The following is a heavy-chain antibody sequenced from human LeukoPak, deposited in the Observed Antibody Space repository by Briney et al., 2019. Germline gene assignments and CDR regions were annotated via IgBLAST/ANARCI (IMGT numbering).Heavy chain of an antibody. J-gene: IGHJ6*02. CDR1: GGTFSSYA. CDR3: ARDYYDFWSGPYWSGDV. V-gene: IGHV1-69*13. D-gene: IGHD3-3*01. CDR2: IIPIFGTA. Sequence: SVKVSCKASGGTFSSYAISWVRQAPGQGLEWMGGIIPIFGTANYAQKFQGRVTITADESTSTAYMELSSLRAEDTAVYYCARDYYDFWSGPYWSGDVWGQGTTVTVSS.